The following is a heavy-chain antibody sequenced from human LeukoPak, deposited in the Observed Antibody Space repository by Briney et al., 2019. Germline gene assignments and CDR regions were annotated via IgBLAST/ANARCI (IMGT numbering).Heavy chain of an antibody. J-gene: IGHJ4*02. D-gene: IGHD3-10*01. CDR3: AKRDSGLSAEGPIDY. CDR1: GFTFSSYA. V-gene: IGHV3-23*01. Sequence: GRSLRLSCAASGFTFSSYAMSWVRQAPGKGLEWVAATSSSGRTTYYADSVKGRFTFSRDNSKSTLYLQMNSLRAEDTAVYYCAKRDSGLSAEGPIDYWGQGTLVTVSS. CDR2: TSSSGRTT.